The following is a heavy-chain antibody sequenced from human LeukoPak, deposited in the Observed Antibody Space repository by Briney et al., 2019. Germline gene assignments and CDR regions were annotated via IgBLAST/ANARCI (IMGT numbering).Heavy chain of an antibody. Sequence: SQTLSLTCTVSGGSISSGSYYWSWIRQPAGKGLEWIGRIYTSGSTNYNPSLKSRVTISVDTSKNQFSLKLSSVTAADTAVYYCASGIVSGSFDYWGQVTLVTVSS. CDR2: IYTSGST. CDR1: GGSISSGSYY. D-gene: IGHD1-26*01. J-gene: IGHJ4*02. V-gene: IGHV4-61*02. CDR3: ASGIVSGSFDY.